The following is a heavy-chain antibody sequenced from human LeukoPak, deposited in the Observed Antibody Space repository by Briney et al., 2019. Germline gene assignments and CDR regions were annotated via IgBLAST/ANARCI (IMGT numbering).Heavy chain of an antibody. J-gene: IGHJ4*02. CDR2: ISVDGGGT. D-gene: IGHD6-19*01. CDR3: AKDSFGVAGPDY. V-gene: IGHV3-23*01. Sequence: PGGSLRLSCAASGFTFSMYAMSWVRQAPGKGLEWVSVISVDGGGTYYADSVKGRFTISRDNSKSTLYLQMNSLRAEDTAVYYCAKDSFGVAGPDYWGQGSLVTVSS. CDR1: GFTFSMYA.